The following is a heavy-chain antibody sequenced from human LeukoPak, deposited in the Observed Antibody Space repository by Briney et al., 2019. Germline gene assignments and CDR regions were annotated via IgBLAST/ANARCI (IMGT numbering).Heavy chain of an antibody. CDR1: GGSIKSSDYY. D-gene: IGHD3-3*01. J-gene: IGHJ4*02. V-gene: IGHV4-39*01. CDR3: ARGDFWSGQQLDY. Sequence: SETLSLTCTLSGGSIKSSDYYWAWLRQSPGKGLGWIGSIHYSGSTYYNPSLKSRVTISVDTSKNQSSLKLSSVTAADTAVYYCARGDFWSGQQLDYWGQGTLVTVSS. CDR2: IHYSGST.